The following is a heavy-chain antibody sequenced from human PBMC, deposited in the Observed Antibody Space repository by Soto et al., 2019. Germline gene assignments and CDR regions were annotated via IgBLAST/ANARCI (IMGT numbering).Heavy chain of an antibody. D-gene: IGHD2-2*01. J-gene: IGHJ5*02. CDR1: GGYISYNSYY. CDR2: IFYTGTT. CDR3: ARLVVVAPVANA. V-gene: IGHV4-39*02. Sequence: SETLSLTCSVSGGYISYNSYYWGWIRQPPGKGLEWVGGIFYTGTTYYSPSLKDRVTISVDTSKNSFSLNLTSVTAADTAVYFCARLVVVAPVANAWGQGTLVTVPS.